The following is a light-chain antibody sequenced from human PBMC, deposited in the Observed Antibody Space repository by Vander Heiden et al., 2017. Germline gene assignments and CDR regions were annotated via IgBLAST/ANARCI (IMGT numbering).Light chain of an antibody. CDR2: EAS. V-gene: IGKV1-5*03. CDR1: QSVTIW. Sequence: DIQMTQSPSTLSAFVGDRVIITCRASQSVTIWLAWYQPKPGKAPNLLIYEASSLQRVASTRCSGRGSGKEISLTISRLHHDDFATYYCQYYKCYPYTFGQGTKLELK. J-gene: IGKJ2*01. CDR3: QYYKCYPYT.